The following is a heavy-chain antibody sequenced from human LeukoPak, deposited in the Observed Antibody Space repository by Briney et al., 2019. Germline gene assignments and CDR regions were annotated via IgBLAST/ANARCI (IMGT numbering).Heavy chain of an antibody. CDR1: GGSFSGYY. Sequence: PSETLSLTCAVYGGSFSGYYWSWIRQPPGKGLEWIGEINHSGSTNYNPSLKSRVTISVDTSKNQFSLKLISVTAADTAVYYCARRGLDHYYFDYWGQGTLVTVSS. J-gene: IGHJ4*02. CDR3: ARRGLDHYYFDY. V-gene: IGHV4-34*01. CDR2: INHSGST. D-gene: IGHD1-1*01.